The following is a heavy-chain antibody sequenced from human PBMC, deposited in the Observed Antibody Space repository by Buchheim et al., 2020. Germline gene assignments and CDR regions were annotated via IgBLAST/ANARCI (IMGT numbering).Heavy chain of an antibody. D-gene: IGHD3-10*01. CDR3: ARGTPRYYFDF. Sequence: QVQLQESGPGLVKPSQTLSLTCTVSGDSMERGGFYWNWIRQHPGMGLEFIGYMYNSGSTYFNPSPRGRVTISADTSKNQFSLKLSSVTAADTAVYFCARGTPRYYFDFWGQGTL. CDR1: GDSMERGGFY. CDR2: MYNSGST. V-gene: IGHV4-31*03. J-gene: IGHJ4*02.